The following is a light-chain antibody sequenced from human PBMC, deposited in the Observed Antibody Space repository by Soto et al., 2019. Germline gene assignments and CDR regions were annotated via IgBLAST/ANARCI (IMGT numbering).Light chain of an antibody. CDR2: EVS. Sequence: QSALTQPASVSGSPGQSITISCTGTSSDVGNYKYVSWYQQHPGKAPKLMIYEVSNRPSGVSNRFSASKSGNTASLTISGLQAEDETDYYCQSYDSSPSGYVFGTGTKVTVL. J-gene: IGLJ1*01. CDR1: SSDVGNYKY. CDR3: QSYDSSPSGYV. V-gene: IGLV2-14*01.